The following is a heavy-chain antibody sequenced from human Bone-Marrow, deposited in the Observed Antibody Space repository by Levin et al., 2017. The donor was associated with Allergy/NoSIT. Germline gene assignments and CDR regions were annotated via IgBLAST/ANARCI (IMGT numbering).Heavy chain of an antibody. CDR3: ARVQRGWYLFDY. CDR1: GFTFSSYA. CDR2: ISYDGSNK. Sequence: PGGSLRLSCAASGFTFSSYAMHWVRQAPGKGLEWVAVISYDGSNKYYADSVKGRFTISRDNSKNTLYLQMNSLRAEDTAVYYCARVQRGWYLFDYWGQGTLVTVSS. V-gene: IGHV3-30-3*01. D-gene: IGHD6-19*01. J-gene: IGHJ4*02.